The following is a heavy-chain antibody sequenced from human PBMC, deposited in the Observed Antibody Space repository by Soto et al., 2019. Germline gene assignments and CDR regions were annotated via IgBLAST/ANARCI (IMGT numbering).Heavy chain of an antibody. CDR2: MNPNSGNT. D-gene: IGHD3-10*01. CDR1: GYTFTSYD. V-gene: IGHV1-8*01. Sequence: VASVKVSCKASGYTFTSYDINWVRQATGQGLEWMGWMNPNSGNTGYAQKFQGRVTMTRNTSISTAYMELSSLRSEDTAVYYCARGGRSVRGVLITEYYYYGMDVWGHGTTVTVS. J-gene: IGHJ6*02. CDR3: ARGGRSVRGVLITEYYYYGMDV.